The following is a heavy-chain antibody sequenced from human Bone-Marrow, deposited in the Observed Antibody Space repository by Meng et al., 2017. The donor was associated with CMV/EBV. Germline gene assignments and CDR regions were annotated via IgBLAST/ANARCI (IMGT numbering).Heavy chain of an antibody. V-gene: IGHV3-30*02. D-gene: IGHD2-2*01. Sequence: GGSLRLSCAASGFTFSSYGMHWVRQAPGKGLEWVAFMRYDGTNTYYADSLKGRFTISRDNSKNTLYLQMNSLRAEDTAVYYCARVDCSSTSCSDDAFDIWGQGTMVTVSS. J-gene: IGHJ3*02. CDR1: GFTFSSYG. CDR3: ARVDCSSTSCSDDAFDI. CDR2: MRYDGTNT.